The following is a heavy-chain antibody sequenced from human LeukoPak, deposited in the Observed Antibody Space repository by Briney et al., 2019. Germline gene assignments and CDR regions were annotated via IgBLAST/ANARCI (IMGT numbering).Heavy chain of an antibody. J-gene: IGHJ4*02. Sequence: GGSLRLSCAASGFTFSSYEMNWVRQAPGKGLEWVSYISSSGSTIYYADSVKGRFTISRDNSKNTLYLQMNSLRAEDTAVYYCAKGGQTQQPITFDYWGQGTLVTVSS. V-gene: IGHV3-48*03. CDR2: ISSSGSTI. CDR1: GFTFSSYE. CDR3: AKGGQTQQPITFDY. D-gene: IGHD6-13*01.